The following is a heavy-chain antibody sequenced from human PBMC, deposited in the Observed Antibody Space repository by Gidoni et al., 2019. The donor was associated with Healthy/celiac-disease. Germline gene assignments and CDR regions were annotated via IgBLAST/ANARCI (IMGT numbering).Heavy chain of an antibody. CDR2: IRTSSSYI. CDR1: GFTFSSHS. V-gene: IGHV3-21*01. J-gene: IGHJ5*02. Sequence: EVQLVASGGGLVTPGGSLRLSCAASGFTFSSHSMNCVRQAPGKGMEWESSIRTSSSYIYYADSVKGRFTISRDNSKNSLYLQMNSLRAEDTALSYCARYVSPSPRPQRWFDPWGQGTLVTVSS. D-gene: IGHD2-8*01. CDR3: ARYVSPSPRPQRWFDP.